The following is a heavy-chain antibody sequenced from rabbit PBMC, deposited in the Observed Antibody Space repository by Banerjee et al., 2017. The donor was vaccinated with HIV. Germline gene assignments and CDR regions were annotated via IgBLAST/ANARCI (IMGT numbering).Heavy chain of an antibody. Sequence: GSLTLTCTASGFSFSSTYYMCWVRQAPGKGLELIACIYTDSDGTWYASWVNGRFTISRSTSLNTVDLKVTSLTGADTATYFCARDLAGVIGWNFNLWGQGTLVTVS. CDR2: IYTDSDGT. D-gene: IGHD4-1*01. V-gene: IGHV1S43*01. CDR1: GFSFSSTYY. J-gene: IGHJ4*01. CDR3: ARDLAGVIGWNFNL.